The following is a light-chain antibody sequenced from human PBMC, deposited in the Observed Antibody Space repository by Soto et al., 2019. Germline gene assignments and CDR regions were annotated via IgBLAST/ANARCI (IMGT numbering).Light chain of an antibody. V-gene: IGKV3-20*01. J-gene: IGKJ1*01. CDR3: KQYGSSQWT. CDR1: QSVSSN. Sequence: EIVMTQSPATLSVYPGERATLSRRASQSVSSNLAWYQQKPGQSPRLLIYRASTRATGIPDRFSGSGSGTDFTLTISRMEPEDFAVYYCKQYGSSQWTFGQGTKLDIK. CDR2: RAS.